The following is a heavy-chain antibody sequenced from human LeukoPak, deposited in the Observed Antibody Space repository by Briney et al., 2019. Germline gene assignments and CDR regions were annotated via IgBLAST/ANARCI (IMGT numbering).Heavy chain of an antibody. CDR3: AGDFGYYDSSGYYTNWFDP. J-gene: IGHJ5*02. CDR1: GDSVSGYY. CDR2: IYTSGST. Sequence: SETLSLTCTVSGDSVSGYYGSWIRQPPGKGLEWIGYIYTSGSTNYNPSLKSRVTISVDTSKNQFSLKLSSVTAADTAVYYCAGDFGYYDSSGYYTNWFDPWGQGTLVTVSS. V-gene: IGHV4-4*09. D-gene: IGHD3-22*01.